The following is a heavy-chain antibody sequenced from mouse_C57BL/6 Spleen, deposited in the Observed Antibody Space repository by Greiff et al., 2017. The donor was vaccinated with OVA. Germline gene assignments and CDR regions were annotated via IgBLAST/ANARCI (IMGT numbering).Heavy chain of an antibody. CDR1: GYTFTSYW. Sequence: VQLQQPGAELVKPGASVKLSCKASGYTFTSYWMHWVKQRPGQGLEWIGMIHPHSGSTNYNEKFKSKATLTVDKSSSTAYMQLSSLTSEDSAVYYCARGRVLTQERYYDVWGTGTTVTVSS. J-gene: IGHJ1*03. V-gene: IGHV1-64*01. CDR2: IHPHSGST. D-gene: IGHD6-2*01. CDR3: ARGRVLTQERYYDV.